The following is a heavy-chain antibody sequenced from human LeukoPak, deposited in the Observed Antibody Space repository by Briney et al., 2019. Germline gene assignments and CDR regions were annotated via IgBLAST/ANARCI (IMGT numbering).Heavy chain of an antibody. CDR1: GGSISSYY. J-gene: IGHJ4*02. CDR2: IYYSGST. CDR3: ARSTTVTTTTFDY. V-gene: IGHV4-59*01. Sequence: SETLSFTCTVSGGSISSYYWSWIRQPPGPGLEWIGYIYYSGSTNYSPSLKSRVTISVDTSKNQFSLKLSSVTAADTAVYYCARSTTVTTTTFDYWGQGTLVTVSS. D-gene: IGHD4-17*01.